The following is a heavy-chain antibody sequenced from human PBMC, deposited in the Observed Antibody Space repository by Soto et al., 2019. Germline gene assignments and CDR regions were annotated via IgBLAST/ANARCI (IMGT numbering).Heavy chain of an antibody. J-gene: IGHJ6*02. D-gene: IGHD3-22*01. CDR3: ARDYYHSPLSMDV. CDR1: CLFISPGDNY. Sequence: SETLSLTFTISCLFISPGDNYWRWIRQLPGKGLEWMGYIRYSGSSYHNPSLRSRLTISLDTSKNQFSLKLSSMTAADSAVYYCARDYYHSPLSMDVWGQGTTVS. V-gene: IGHV4-31*03. CDR2: IRYSGSS.